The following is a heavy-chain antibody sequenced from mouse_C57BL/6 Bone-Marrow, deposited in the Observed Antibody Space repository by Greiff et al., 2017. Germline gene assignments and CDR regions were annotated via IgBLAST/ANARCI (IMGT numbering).Heavy chain of an antibody. CDR3: ASPPYDSNYEGFAY. D-gene: IGHD2-5*01. J-gene: IGHJ3*01. Sequence: QVQLQQSGPELVKPGASVKISCKASGYAFSSSWMNWVKQRPGKGLEWIGRIYPGDGGTNYNGKFKGKATLTADKSSSTAYMQLSSLTSEDSAVYFCASPPYDSNYEGFAYWGKGTLVTVAA. CDR2: IYPGDGGT. CDR1: GYAFSSSW. V-gene: IGHV1-82*01.